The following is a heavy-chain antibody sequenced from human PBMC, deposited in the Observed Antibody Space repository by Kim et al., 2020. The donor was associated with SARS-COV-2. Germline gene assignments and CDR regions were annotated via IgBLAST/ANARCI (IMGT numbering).Heavy chain of an antibody. Sequence: SETLSLTCTVSGGSISSSSYYWGWIRQPPGKGLEWIGSIYYSGSTYYNPSLKSRVTISVDTSKNQFSLKLSSVTAADTAVYYCVRGHHAVRGGGSYIWGQGTLVTVSS. J-gene: IGHJ4*02. CDR1: GGSISSSSYY. CDR2: IYYSGST. V-gene: IGHV4-39*01. CDR3: VRGHHAVRGGGSYI. D-gene: IGHD1-26*01.